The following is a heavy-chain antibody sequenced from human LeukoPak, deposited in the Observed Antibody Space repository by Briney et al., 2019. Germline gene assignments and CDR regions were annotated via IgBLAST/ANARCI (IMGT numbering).Heavy chain of an antibody. CDR1: GVSISSYY. Sequence: SETLSLTCTVSGVSISSYYWSWIRQPPGKGLEWIGYIYNSGITNYNPSLKSRVTISVDTSKNQFSLKLSSVTAADTAVYYCARDRYYYDSSGTRWFDPWGQGTLVTVSS. J-gene: IGHJ5*02. V-gene: IGHV4-59*01. CDR3: ARDRYYYDSSGTRWFDP. D-gene: IGHD3-22*01. CDR2: IYNSGIT.